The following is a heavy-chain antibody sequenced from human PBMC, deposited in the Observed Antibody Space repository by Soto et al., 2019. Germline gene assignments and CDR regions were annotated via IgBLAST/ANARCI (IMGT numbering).Heavy chain of an antibody. CDR1: GYTFTSYD. Sequence: ASVKVSCKASGYTFTSYDINWVRQATGQGLEWMGWMNPNSGNTGYAQKFQGRVTMTRNTSTSTAYMELSSLRSEDTAVYYCAVNYYDSSGYRGPFDYWGQGTLVTVSS. CDR3: AVNYYDSSGYRGPFDY. D-gene: IGHD3-22*01. J-gene: IGHJ4*02. CDR2: MNPNSGNT. V-gene: IGHV1-8*01.